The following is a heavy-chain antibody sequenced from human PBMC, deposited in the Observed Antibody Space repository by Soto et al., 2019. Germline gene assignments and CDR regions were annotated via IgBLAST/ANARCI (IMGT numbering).Heavy chain of an antibody. CDR1: SGSFSGHY. V-gene: IGHV4-34*01. Sequence: QVQLQQWGAGLLKPSETLSLRCVVNSGSFSGHYWTCIRQNPGKGLEWIGEISHSGSTNYNPSLLSRDTMSAHPSKKEFSLGLRSVTAADTARYFCARGYVSSRLYLPLLDYWGQGTLVTVSS. CDR2: ISHSGST. J-gene: IGHJ4*02. CDR3: ARGYVSSRLYLPLLDY. D-gene: IGHD6-19*01.